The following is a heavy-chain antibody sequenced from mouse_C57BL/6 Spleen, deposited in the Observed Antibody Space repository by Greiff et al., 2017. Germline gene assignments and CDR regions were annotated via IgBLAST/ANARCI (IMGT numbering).Heavy chain of an antibody. CDR2: INPYNGGT. J-gene: IGHJ2*01. CDR3: ARREVTTGAYYFDY. Sequence: EVQLQQSGPVLVKPGASVKMSCKASGYTFTDYYMNWVKQSHGKSLEWIGVINPYNGGTSYNQKFKGKATLTVDKSSSTAYMELNSLTSEDSAVYYCARREVTTGAYYFDYWGQGTTLTVSS. D-gene: IGHD2-2*01. V-gene: IGHV1-19*01. CDR1: GYTFTDYY.